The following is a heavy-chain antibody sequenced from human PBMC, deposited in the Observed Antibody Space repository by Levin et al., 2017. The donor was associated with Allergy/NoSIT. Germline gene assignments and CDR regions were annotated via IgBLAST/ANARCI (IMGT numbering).Heavy chain of an antibody. Sequence: KVSCKGSGYSFTSYWIGWVRQMPGKGLEWMGIIYPGDSDTRYSPSFQGQVTISADKSISTAYLQWSSLKASDTAMYYCARENTGAVTTFDYWGQGTLVTVSS. V-gene: IGHV5-51*01. CDR1: GYSFTSYW. D-gene: IGHD4-17*01. CDR2: IYPGDSDT. J-gene: IGHJ4*02. CDR3: ARENTGAVTTFDY.